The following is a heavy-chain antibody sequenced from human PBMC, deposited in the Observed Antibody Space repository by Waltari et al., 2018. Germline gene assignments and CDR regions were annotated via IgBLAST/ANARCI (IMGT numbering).Heavy chain of an antibody. V-gene: IGHV4-4*02. Sequence: QLQLQESGPGLVKPSGTLSLTCGVSGDSMSSPYWWSWVRQPPGKGLEWIGQVYGGGRTNYNPSFASRVTVALDTYNKQFSRTVTSATAADTAVYHCARDRGRGLYLDSWGPGLLVTVSP. J-gene: IGHJ4*02. D-gene: IGHD5-12*01. CDR2: VYGGGRT. CDR1: GDSMSSPYW. CDR3: ARDRGRGLYLDS.